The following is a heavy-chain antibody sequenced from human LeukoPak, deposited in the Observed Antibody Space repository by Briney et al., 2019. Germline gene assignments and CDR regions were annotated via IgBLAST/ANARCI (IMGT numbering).Heavy chain of an antibody. CDR1: GGSISSGDYY. J-gene: IGHJ4*02. CDR3: ARRTPDDWGFDY. D-gene: IGHD7-27*01. CDR2: IYYSGST. Sequence: SETLSLTCTVSGGSISSGDYYWSWIRQPPGKGLEWIGYIYYSGSTYYNPSLKSRVTISVDTSKNQFSLKLSSVTAADTAVYYCARRTPDDWGFDYWGQGTLVTVSS. V-gene: IGHV4-30-4*08.